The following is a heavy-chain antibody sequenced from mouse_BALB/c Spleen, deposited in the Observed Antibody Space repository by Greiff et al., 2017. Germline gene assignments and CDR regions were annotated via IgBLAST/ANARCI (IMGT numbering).Heavy chain of an antibody. CDR1: GFTFSSYA. J-gene: IGHJ1*01. CDR3: ARGQDYYGSSYWYFDV. CDR2: ISSGGST. V-gene: IGHV5-6-5*01. Sequence: EVKVVESGGGLVKPGGSLKLSCAASGFTFSSYAMSWVRQTPEKRLEWVASISSGGSTYYPDSVKGRFTISRDNARNILYLQMSSLRSEDTAMYYCARGQDYYGSSYWYFDVWGAGTTVTVSS. D-gene: IGHD1-1*01.